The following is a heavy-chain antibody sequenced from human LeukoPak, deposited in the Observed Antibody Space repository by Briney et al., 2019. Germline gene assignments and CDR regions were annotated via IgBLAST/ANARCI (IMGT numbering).Heavy chain of an antibody. V-gene: IGHV4-30-2*01. Sequence: SETLSLTCAVSGGSISSGGYSWSRIRQPPGKGLEWIGYISHSGSTYYNPSLKSRVTISVDKSKNQFSLELTSVTAADTAVYYCARYSTTWPYWYFDLWGRGTLVTVSS. D-gene: IGHD6-13*01. CDR2: ISHSGST. J-gene: IGHJ2*01. CDR1: GGSISSGGYS. CDR3: ARYSTTWPYWYFDL.